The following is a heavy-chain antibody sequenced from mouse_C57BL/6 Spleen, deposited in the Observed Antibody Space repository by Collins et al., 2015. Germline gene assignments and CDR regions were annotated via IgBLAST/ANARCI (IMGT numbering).Heavy chain of an antibody. CDR3: ARDYGSSYYFAY. CDR2: IDPNSGGT. J-gene: IGHJ2*01. D-gene: IGHD1-1*01. CDR1: GYTFINYW. V-gene: IGHV1-72*01. Sequence: QVQLQQPGAELVKTGASVKLPCEASGYTFINYWMHWVKQRPGRGLEWIGRIDPNSGGTKYNEKFKSKATLTVDKPSSTAYMQLSSLTSEDSAVFYCARDYGSSYYFAYWGQGTTLTVSS.